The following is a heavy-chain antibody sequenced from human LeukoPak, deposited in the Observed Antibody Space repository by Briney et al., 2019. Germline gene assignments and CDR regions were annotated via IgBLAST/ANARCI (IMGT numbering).Heavy chain of an antibody. Sequence: GGSLRLSCAASGFTFSSYAMSWVRQAPGKGLEWVSAISGSGGSTYYADSVKGRFTISRDNSKNTLYLQMNSLRAEDTAVYYCAKSLKFWSGNSEDYWGQGTLVTVSS. D-gene: IGHD3-3*01. J-gene: IGHJ4*02. CDR2: ISGSGGST. CDR3: AKSLKFWSGNSEDY. CDR1: GFTFSSYA. V-gene: IGHV3-23*01.